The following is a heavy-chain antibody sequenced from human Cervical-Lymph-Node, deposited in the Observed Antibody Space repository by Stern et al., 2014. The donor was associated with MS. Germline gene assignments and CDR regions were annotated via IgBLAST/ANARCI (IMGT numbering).Heavy chain of an antibody. CDR3: ARAITSNWFDP. D-gene: IGHD3-10*01. CDR1: GYTFTSYY. Sequence: VQLVESGAEVKKPGASVKVSCEASGYTFTSYYMHWVRQAPGQGLEWMGIINPSGGSTSYAQKFQGRVTMTRDTSTSTVYMELSSLRSEDTAVYYCARAITSNWFDPWGQGTLVTVSS. J-gene: IGHJ5*02. V-gene: IGHV1-46*01. CDR2: INPSGGST.